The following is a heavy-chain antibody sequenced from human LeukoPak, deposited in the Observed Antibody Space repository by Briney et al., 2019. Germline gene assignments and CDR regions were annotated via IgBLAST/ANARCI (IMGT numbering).Heavy chain of an antibody. CDR2: VYYSGST. V-gene: IGHV4-59*12. J-gene: IGHJ4*02. Sequence: PSETLSLTCTVSGGSISSYYWSWIRQPPGKGMEWIGYVYYSGSTNYNPSLKSRVTISVDTSKNQFSLKLSSVTAADTAVYYCAGRGSWGVVVTSPEDYWGQGTLVTVSS. CDR1: GGSISSYY. D-gene: IGHD1-26*01. CDR3: AGRGSWGVVVTSPEDY.